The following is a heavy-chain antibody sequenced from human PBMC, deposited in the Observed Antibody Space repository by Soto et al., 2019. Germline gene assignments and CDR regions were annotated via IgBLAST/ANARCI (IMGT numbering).Heavy chain of an antibody. CDR2: IYSGGST. Sequence: GESLKISCKGSGYSFTSYWIGWVRQAPGKGLEWVSVIYSGGSTYYADSVKGRFTISRDNSKNTLYLQMNSLRAEDTAVYYCARDRPEITIFGPYYYYMDVWGKGTTVTVS. V-gene: IGHV3-66*01. CDR1: GYSFTSYW. D-gene: IGHD3-3*01. CDR3: ARDRPEITIFGPYYYYMDV. J-gene: IGHJ6*03.